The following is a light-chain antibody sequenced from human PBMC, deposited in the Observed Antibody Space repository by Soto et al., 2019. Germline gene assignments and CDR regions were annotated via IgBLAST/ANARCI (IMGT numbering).Light chain of an antibody. CDR1: SSDVGGFNY. CDR2: DVS. CDR3: CSYAGSYTYV. J-gene: IGLJ1*01. Sequence: QSVLTQPRSVSGSPGQSVTISCTGASSDVGGFNYVSWYQQHPGKAPKLIIYDVSKWPSGVPDRFSASKSGNTASLTISGLQAEDEADYYCCSYAGSYTYVFGTGTKLTVL. V-gene: IGLV2-11*01.